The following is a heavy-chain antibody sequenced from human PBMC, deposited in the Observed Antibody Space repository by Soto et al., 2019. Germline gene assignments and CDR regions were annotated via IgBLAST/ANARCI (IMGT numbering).Heavy chain of an antibody. Sequence: QITLKESGPTLVKPTQTLTLTCTFSGFSLSTGGMAVGWIRQPPGKALEWLALIYWDDDRRYRPSLRSRLTVTKDTSKNQLVLTMTSMDPVDTATYYCVHSRCGGDCLRSYSSHYYGGVDVWGQGTTVTVSS. CDR1: GFSLSTGGMA. CDR3: VHSRCGGDCLRSYSSHYYGGVDV. D-gene: IGHD2-21*02. V-gene: IGHV2-5*02. J-gene: IGHJ6*02. CDR2: IYWDDDR.